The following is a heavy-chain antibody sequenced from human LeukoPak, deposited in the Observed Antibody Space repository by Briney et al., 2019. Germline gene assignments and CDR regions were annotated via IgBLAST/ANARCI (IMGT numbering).Heavy chain of an antibody. CDR3: AKDKGYSGYDSPLDY. CDR1: GFTFSSYA. D-gene: IGHD5-12*01. CDR2: ISGSGGST. J-gene: IGHJ4*02. Sequence: GGSLRLSCAASGFTFSSYAMSWVRQAPGEGLEWVSAISGSGGSTYYADSVKGRFTISRDNSKNTLYLQMNSLRAEDTAVYYCAKDKGYSGYDSPLDYWGQGTLVTVSS. V-gene: IGHV3-23*01.